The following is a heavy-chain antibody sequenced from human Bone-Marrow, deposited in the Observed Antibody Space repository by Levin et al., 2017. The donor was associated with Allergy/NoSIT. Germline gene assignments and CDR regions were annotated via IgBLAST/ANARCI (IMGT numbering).Heavy chain of an antibody. V-gene: IGHV1-69*13. CDR3: AGGSVRTFGDYDELEC. CDR2: LIPTFGTA. J-gene: IGHJ4*02. Sequence: SVKVSCKASGVTFTSSAINWVRQAPGQGLEWVGGLIPTFGTANIAQKFRDRVTITADEATSTAYMELRSLRSDDTAVYFCAGGSVRTFGDYDELECWGQGTLVTVSS. D-gene: IGHD4-17*01. CDR1: GVTFTSSA.